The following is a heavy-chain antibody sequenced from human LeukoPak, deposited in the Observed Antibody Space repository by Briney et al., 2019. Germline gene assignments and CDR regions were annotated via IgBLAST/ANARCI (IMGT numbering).Heavy chain of an antibody. CDR3: ATDRGIAAAGALDY. D-gene: IGHD6-13*01. J-gene: IGHJ4*02. CDR2: VDPEDGET. V-gene: IGHV1-69-2*01. CDR1: GYTFTDYY. Sequence: ATVKISRKVSGYTFTDYYMHWVQQAPGKGLEWMGLVDPEDGETIYAEKFQGRVTITADTSTDTAYMELSSLRSEDTAVYYCATDRGIAAAGALDYWGQGTLVTVSS.